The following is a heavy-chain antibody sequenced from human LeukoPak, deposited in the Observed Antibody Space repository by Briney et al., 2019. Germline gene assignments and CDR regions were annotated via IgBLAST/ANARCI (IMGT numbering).Heavy chain of an antibody. J-gene: IGHJ6*02. D-gene: IGHD7-27*01. CDR1: GGSISSGGYY. Sequence: SETLSLTCTVSGGSISSGGYYWSWIRQHPGKGLEWIGYIYYSGSTYYNPSLKSRVTISVDTSKNQFSLKLSSVTAADTAVYYCARDRVSLGYYGMDVWGQGTTVTVSS. CDR2: IYYSGST. V-gene: IGHV4-31*03. CDR3: ARDRVSLGYYGMDV.